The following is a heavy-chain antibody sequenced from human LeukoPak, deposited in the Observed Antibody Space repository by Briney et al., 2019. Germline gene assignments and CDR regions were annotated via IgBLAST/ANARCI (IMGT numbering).Heavy chain of an antibody. Sequence: SQTLSLTCTVSGGSINNDNYYWSWNRQHPGKGLECLGYIYYSGSTYYNPSLKSRVTILVDTSKNQFSLNLRSVTAADTAVYYCARGQYSSSPVFDFWGQGTLVTVSS. CDR2: IYYSGST. CDR1: GGSINNDNYY. D-gene: IGHD6-6*01. J-gene: IGHJ4*02. V-gene: IGHV4-31*03. CDR3: ARGQYSSSPVFDF.